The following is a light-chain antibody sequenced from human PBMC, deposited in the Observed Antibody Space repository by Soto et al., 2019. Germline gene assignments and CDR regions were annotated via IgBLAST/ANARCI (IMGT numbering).Light chain of an antibody. V-gene: IGKV3-20*01. CDR3: QQYSRSPRT. J-gene: IGKJ1*01. CDR2: GAS. CDR1: QSVSSSY. Sequence: EIVLTQSPGTXSLSVGERATLSCRASQSVSSSYLAWYQKKPGQAPRLLIYGASSRATGIPDRFSGSGSGTDFTLTISRLEPEDFAVYYCQQYSRSPRTFGQGTKVEIK.